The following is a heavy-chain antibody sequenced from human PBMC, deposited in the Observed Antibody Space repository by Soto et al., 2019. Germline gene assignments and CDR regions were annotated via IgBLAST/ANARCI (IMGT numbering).Heavy chain of an antibody. D-gene: IGHD7-27*01. CDR2: MNQDGSEK. V-gene: IGHV3-7*03. Sequence: EVQLVESGGGLVQPGGSLRLSCAASGFIFSNSGMTCARQAPGKALEWVANMNQDGSEKYYEDSVKGRFTISRDNAKNSLSLQMNSLRAEDTAVYFCARDNRGTFDYWGQGALVTVSS. J-gene: IGHJ4*02. CDR3: ARDNRGTFDY. CDR1: GFIFSNSG.